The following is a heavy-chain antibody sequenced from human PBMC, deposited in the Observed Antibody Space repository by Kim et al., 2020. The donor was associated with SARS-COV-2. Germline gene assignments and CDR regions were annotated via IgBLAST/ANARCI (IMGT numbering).Heavy chain of an antibody. V-gene: IGHV4-31*03. J-gene: IGHJ5*02. CDR1: GGSISSGGYY. CDR3: ARSRYSSSSLSILEEYNWFDP. Sequence: SETLSLTCTVSGGSISSGGYYWSWIRQHPGKGLEWIGYIYYSGSTYYNPSLKSRVTISVDTSKNQFSLKLSSVTAADTAVYYCARSRYSSSSLSILEEYNWFDPWGQGTLVTVSS. D-gene: IGHD6-6*01. CDR2: IYYSGST.